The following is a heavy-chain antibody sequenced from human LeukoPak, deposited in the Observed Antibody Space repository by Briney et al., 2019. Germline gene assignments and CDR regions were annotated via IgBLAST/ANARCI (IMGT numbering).Heavy chain of an antibody. J-gene: IGHJ5*02. D-gene: IGHD3-3*01. CDR3: ARGQQYYDFWSGHNWFDP. Sequence: PSETLSLTCAVYGGSFSGYYWSWICQPPGKGLEWIGEINHSGSTNYNPSLKSRVTISVDTSKNQFSLKLSSVTAADTAVYYCARGQQYYDFWSGHNWFDPWGQGTLVTVSS. CDR2: INHSGST. V-gene: IGHV4-34*01. CDR1: GGSFSGYY.